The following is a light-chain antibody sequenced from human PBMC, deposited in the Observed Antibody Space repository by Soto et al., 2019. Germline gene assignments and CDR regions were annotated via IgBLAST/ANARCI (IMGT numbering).Light chain of an antibody. J-gene: IGLJ2*01. V-gene: IGLV2-14*01. CDR3: SSHTSSNTVI. CDR2: EVS. Sequence: QSALTQPASVSGSPGQSITISCTGTSSDVGAYNYVSWYQQYPGKAPKLMIYEVSNRPSGVSDRFSGSKSGSTASLTISGLQAEDEADYFCSSHTSSNTVIFGGGTKLTVL. CDR1: SSDVGAYNY.